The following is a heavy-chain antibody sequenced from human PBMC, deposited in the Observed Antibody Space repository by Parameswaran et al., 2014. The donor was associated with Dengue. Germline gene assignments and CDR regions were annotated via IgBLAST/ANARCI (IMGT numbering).Heavy chain of an antibody. D-gene: IGHD6-19*01. J-gene: IGHJ3*02. Sequence: ARWIRQPQEGLEWLALIDWDDDKYYSTSLKTRLTISKDTSKNQVVLTMTNMDPVDTATYYCARIHLQIAVAGSGAFDIWGQGTMVTVSS. V-gene: IGHV2-70*01. CDR3: ARIHLQIAVAGSGAFDI. CDR2: IDWDDDK.